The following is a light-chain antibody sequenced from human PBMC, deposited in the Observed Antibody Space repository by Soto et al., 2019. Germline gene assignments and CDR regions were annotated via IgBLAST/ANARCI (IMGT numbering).Light chain of an antibody. CDR1: SSDVGGYNF. J-gene: IGLJ3*02. CDR2: EVS. V-gene: IGLV2-14*01. CDR3: SSFTTSNTWM. Sequence: QSALTQPASVSGSPGQSITISCTGTSSDVGGYNFVSWYQQHPGNAPKLMIYEVSNRPSGVSDRFSGSKSGNTASLTISRLQAEDEADYYCSSFTTSNTWMFGGGTKVTVL.